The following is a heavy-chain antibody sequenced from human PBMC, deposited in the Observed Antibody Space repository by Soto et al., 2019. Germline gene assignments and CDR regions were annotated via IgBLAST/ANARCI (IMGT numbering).Heavy chain of an antibody. V-gene: IGHV4-39*01. CDR1: GGSISSSSYY. D-gene: IGHD2-2*01. J-gene: IGHJ6*03. CDR2: IYYSGST. Sequence: SETLSLTCTVSGGSISSSSYYWGWIRQPPGKGLEWIGSIYYSGSTYYNPSLKSRVTISVATSKNQFSLKLSSVTAADTAVYYCARLRYCSSTSCYYHYYYYMDVWGKGTTVTVSS. CDR3: ARLRYCSSTSCYYHYYYYMDV.